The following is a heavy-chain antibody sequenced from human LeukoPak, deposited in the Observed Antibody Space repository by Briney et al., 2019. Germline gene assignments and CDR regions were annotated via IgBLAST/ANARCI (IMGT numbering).Heavy chain of an antibody. CDR3: ARVAYCGGDCYHFDY. CDR1: GGSISSSNW. V-gene: IGHV4-4*02. CDR2: IYHSGST. D-gene: IGHD2-21*02. Sequence: PSETLSLTCAVSGGSISSSNWWSWVRQPPGKGLEWIGEIYHSGSTNYNPSLKSRVTISVDKSKNQFSLKLSSVTAADTAVYYCARVAYCGGDCYHFDYWGQGTLVTVSS. J-gene: IGHJ4*02.